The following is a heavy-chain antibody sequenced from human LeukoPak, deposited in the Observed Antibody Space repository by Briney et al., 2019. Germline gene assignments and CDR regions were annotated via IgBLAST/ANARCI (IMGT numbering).Heavy chain of an antibody. V-gene: IGHV5-51*01. D-gene: IGHD3-3*01. Sequence: GESLKISCKGSGYSFTSYWIGWVRQMPGKGLEWMGIIYPGDSDTRYSPSFQGQVTISADKSISTAYLQWGSLKASDTAMYYCARHVSIRFLGWLNPYYYYYMDVWGKGTTVTISS. CDR3: ARHVSIRFLGWLNPYYYYYMDV. CDR2: IYPGDSDT. J-gene: IGHJ6*03. CDR1: GYSFTSYW.